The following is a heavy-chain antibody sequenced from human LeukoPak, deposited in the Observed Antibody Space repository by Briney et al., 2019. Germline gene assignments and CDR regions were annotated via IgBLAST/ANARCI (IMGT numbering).Heavy chain of an antibody. Sequence: SETLSLTCAVYGGSFSGYYWSWIRQPPGKGLEWIGEINHSGSTNYNPSLKSRLTISLDPSNTQFSLKLSSVTAPDTAVYYCARARFLEWLLYRYPRVWFDPWGQGTLVTVSS. CDR3: ARARFLEWLLYRYPRVWFDP. D-gene: IGHD3-3*01. CDR1: GGSFSGYY. J-gene: IGHJ5*02. CDR2: INHSGST. V-gene: IGHV4-34*01.